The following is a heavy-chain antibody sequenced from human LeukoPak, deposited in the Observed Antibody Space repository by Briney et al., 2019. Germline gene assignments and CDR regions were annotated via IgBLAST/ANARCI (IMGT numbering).Heavy chain of an antibody. D-gene: IGHD3-10*01. J-gene: IGHJ4*02. V-gene: IGHV1-8*01. CDR2: MNPNSGNT. Sequence: GASVKVSCKASGYTFTTYDINWVRQAIGQGLEWMGWMNPNSGNTGYAQKFQGRVTMTRNTSMSTAYMELSSLRSEDTAVYYCARANYYGSGKKDLDYWGQGTLVTVSS. CDR3: ARANYYGSGKKDLDY. CDR1: GYTFTTYD.